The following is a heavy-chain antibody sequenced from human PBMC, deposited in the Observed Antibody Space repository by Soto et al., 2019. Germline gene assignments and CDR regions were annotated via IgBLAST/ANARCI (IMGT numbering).Heavy chain of an antibody. J-gene: IGHJ5*02. CDR2: IKQDGSEK. CDR1: GFTFSSYW. D-gene: IGHD3-22*01. CDR3: ARDLDYYDSSGYYVPWFDP. Sequence: PGGSLRLSCAASGFTFSSYWMSWVRQAPGEGLEWVANIKQDGSEKYYVDSVKGRFTITRDNAKNTLYLQLNSLRSEDTAVYYCARDLDYYDSSGYYVPWFDPWGQGTLVTVSS. V-gene: IGHV3-7*05.